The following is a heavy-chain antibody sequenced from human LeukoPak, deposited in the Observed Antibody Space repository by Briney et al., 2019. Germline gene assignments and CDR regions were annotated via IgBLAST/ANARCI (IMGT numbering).Heavy chain of an antibody. D-gene: IGHD2-2*01. CDR2: IIPIFGTA. V-gene: IGHV1-69*05. Sequence: ASVEVSCKASGGTFSSYAISWVRQAPGQGLEWMGGIIPIFGTANYAQKFQGRVTITTDESTSTAYMELSSLRSEDTAVYYCARDFCSSTSCYYNWFDPWGQGTLVTVSS. J-gene: IGHJ5*02. CDR3: ARDFCSSTSCYYNWFDP. CDR1: GGTFSSYA.